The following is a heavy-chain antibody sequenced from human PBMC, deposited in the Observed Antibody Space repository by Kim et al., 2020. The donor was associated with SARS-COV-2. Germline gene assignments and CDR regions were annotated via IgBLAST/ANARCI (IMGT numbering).Heavy chain of an antibody. Sequence: GGSLRLSCAASGFTFSGSAIHWVRQASGKGLEWVGRIRSNAKSYPTLYSESVKGRFTISRDDSKNTAYLQMNGLKTEDTAVYYCTRLSDSPTSPTVDGFDIWGRGTMVTVSS. D-gene: IGHD2-21*01. CDR1: GFTFSGSA. CDR3: TRLSDSPTSPTVDGFDI. V-gene: IGHV3-73*01. CDR2: IRSNAKSYPT. J-gene: IGHJ3*02.